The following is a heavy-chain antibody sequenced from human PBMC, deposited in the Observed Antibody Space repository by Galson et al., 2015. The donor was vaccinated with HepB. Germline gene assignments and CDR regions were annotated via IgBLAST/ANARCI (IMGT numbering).Heavy chain of an antibody. D-gene: IGHD2-2*01. V-gene: IGHV3-73*01. J-gene: IGHJ5*02. CDR1: GFTFSGST. Sequence: SLRLSCAASGFTFSGSTMYWVRQASGKGLEWVGRIKTKADNYATGYAESLKGRFTISRDDSKNTAYLQMNSLKTEDTAVYYCTRQVGPPGQGGFDPWGQGTLVTVSS. CDR3: TRQVGPPGQGGFDP. CDR2: IKTKADNYAT.